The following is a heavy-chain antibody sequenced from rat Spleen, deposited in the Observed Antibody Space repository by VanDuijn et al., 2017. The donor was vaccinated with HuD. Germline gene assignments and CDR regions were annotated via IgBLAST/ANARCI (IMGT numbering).Heavy chain of an antibody. CDR2: ISYDGSNT. J-gene: IGHJ4*01. V-gene: IGHV5-22*01. CDR1: GFTFSDYF. Sequence: EVQLVESNGGLVQPGRSLKLSCAASGFTFSDYFMAWVRQAPTKGLEWVATISYDGSNTYYGDSVKGRFTISRDNAKSTLYLQMNSLRSEDTATYYCARHMANPYYVMDAWGQGASVTVSS. CDR3: ARHMANPYYVMDA. D-gene: IGHD3-4*01.